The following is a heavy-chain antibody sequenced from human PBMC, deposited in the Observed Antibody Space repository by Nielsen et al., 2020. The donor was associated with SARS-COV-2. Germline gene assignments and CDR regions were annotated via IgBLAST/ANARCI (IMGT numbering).Heavy chain of an antibody. D-gene: IGHD1-26*01. V-gene: IGHV3-21*04. J-gene: IGHJ4*02. CDR2: ISSSSSYI. CDR3: AKDPRGSYYSDY. Sequence: GGSLRLSCAASGFTFSSYSMNWVRQAPGKGLEWVSSISSSSSYIYYADSVKGRFTISRDNSKNTLYLQMNSLRAEDTAVYYCAKDPRGSYYSDYWGQGTLVTVSS. CDR1: GFTFSSYS.